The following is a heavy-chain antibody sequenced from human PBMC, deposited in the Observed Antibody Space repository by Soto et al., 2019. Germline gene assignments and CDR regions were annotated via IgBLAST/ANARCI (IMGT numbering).Heavy chain of an antibody. Sequence: QVQLQESGPGLVKPSETLSLTCTVSGGSISSGDYFWNWIRQPPGKGLEWIGYIYYSGSTNYNPSLNSRATISRDTSKHQFSLNLNSVTAADTAIYYCARGRGWFGGESDYWGQGSLVTVSS. CDR2: IYYSGST. CDR1: GGSISSGDYF. V-gene: IGHV4-61*08. CDR3: ARGRGWFGGESDY. J-gene: IGHJ4*02. D-gene: IGHD3-10*01.